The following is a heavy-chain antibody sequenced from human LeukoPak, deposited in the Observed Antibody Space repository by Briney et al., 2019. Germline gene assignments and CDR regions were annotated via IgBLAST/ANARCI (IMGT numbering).Heavy chain of an antibody. D-gene: IGHD3-22*01. CDR3: AKGLFRYYFDY. Sequence: PGGSLRLSCAASGFTFSSYSMNWVRQAPGKGLEWVSYISSSSSTIYYADSVKGRFTISRDNAKNSLYLQMNSLRAEDTALYYCAKGLFRYYFDYWGQGTLVTVSS. CDR2: ISSSSSTI. V-gene: IGHV3-48*01. J-gene: IGHJ4*02. CDR1: GFTFSSYS.